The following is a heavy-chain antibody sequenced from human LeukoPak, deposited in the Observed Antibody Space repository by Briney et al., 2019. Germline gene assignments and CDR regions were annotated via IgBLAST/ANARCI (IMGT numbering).Heavy chain of an antibody. Sequence: SETLSLTCTVSGGSISSYYWSWIRQPPGKGLEWIGYIYYSGSTNYNPSLKSRVTISVDTSKNQFSLKLSSVTAADTAVYYCARSVDYGDSFDYWGQGTLVTVSS. CDR1: GGSISSYY. D-gene: IGHD4-17*01. J-gene: IGHJ4*02. CDR2: IYYSGST. V-gene: IGHV4-59*01. CDR3: ARSVDYGDSFDY.